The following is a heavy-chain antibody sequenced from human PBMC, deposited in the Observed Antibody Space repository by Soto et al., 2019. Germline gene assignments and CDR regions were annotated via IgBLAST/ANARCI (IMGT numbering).Heavy chain of an antibody. D-gene: IGHD3-22*01. CDR1: GFTFSSYG. CDR2: ISYDGSNK. V-gene: IGHV3-30*18. J-gene: IGHJ4*02. Sequence: GGSLRLSCAASGFTFSSYGMHWVRQAPGKGLEWVAVISYDGSNKYYADSVKGRFTISRDNSKNTLYLQMNSLRAEDTAVYYCAKDQGPSYDSSGCIDYWGQGTLVTVSS. CDR3: AKDQGPSYDSSGCIDY.